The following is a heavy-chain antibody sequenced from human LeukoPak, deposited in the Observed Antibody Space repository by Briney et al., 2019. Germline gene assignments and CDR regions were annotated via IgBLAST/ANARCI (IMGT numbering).Heavy chain of an antibody. CDR3: TRAARNQLLSEY. V-gene: IGHV1-8*01. CDR2: MNPNSGNT. J-gene: IGHJ4*02. D-gene: IGHD2-2*01. Sequence: GASVRVSCKASGYTFSNYDVTWVRQAPGQGLEYMGWMNPNSGNTGFAQTFRGRVTMTSDASTTSAFMELMRLTSEDTAVYYCTRAARNQLLSEYWGQGTRITVSS. CDR1: GYTFSNYD.